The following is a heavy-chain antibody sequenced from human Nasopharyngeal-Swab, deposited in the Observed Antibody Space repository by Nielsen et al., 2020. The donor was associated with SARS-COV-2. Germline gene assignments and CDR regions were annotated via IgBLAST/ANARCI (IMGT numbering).Heavy chain of an antibody. CDR2: ISSSGSTI. D-gene: IGHD6-6*01. V-gene: IGHV3-48*03. CDR3: ARGWGIAARSGWFDP. CDR1: GFTFSSYE. Sequence: GESLKISCAASGFTFSSYEMNWVRQAPGKGLEWVSYISSSGSTIYYADSVKGRFTISRDNAKNSLYLQMNSLRAEDTAVYYCARGWGIAARSGWFDPWGQETLVTVSS. J-gene: IGHJ5*02.